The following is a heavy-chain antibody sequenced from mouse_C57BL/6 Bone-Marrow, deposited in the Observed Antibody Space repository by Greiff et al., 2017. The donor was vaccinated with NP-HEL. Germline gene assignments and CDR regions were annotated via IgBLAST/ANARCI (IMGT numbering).Heavy chain of an antibody. CDR2: IDPEDGET. CDR3: ATITTVVGYCAMDY. D-gene: IGHD1-1*01. CDR1: GFNIKDYY. V-gene: IGHV14-2*01. Sequence: EVKLMESGAELVKPGASVKLSCTASGFNIKDYYMHWVKQRTEQGLEWIGRIDPEDGETKYAPKFQGKATITADTSSNTAYLQLSSLTSEDTAVYYWATITTVVGYCAMDYWGQGTSVTVSS. J-gene: IGHJ4*01.